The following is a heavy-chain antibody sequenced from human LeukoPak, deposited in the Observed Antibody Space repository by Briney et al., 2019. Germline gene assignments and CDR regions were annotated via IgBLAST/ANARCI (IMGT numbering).Heavy chain of an antibody. D-gene: IGHD2-21*02. V-gene: IGHV3-23*01. CDR2: IRVTGANT. CDR3: ASTASYCGDNCYSYFDY. Sequence: GGSLRLSCAASGFTFSSYAMSWVRQAPGKGLEWVSSIRVTGANTYYADPVKGRFSISRDNSKNILYLQMNTLRAEDTAVYYCASTASYCGDNCYSYFDYWGQGILVTVSS. J-gene: IGHJ4*02. CDR1: GFTFSSYA.